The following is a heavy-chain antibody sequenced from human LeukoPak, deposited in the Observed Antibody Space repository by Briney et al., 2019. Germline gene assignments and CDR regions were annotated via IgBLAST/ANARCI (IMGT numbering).Heavy chain of an antibody. J-gene: IGHJ4*02. Sequence: GGSLRLSCAASGFTFSGSAMHWVRQASGKGLEWVGRIRSKANSYATAYAASVKGRFTISRDDSKNTAYLQMNSLKTEDTAVYYCTSCGGDCYSGFDCWGQGTLVTVSS. CDR1: GFTFSGSA. CDR3: TSCGGDCYSGFDC. D-gene: IGHD2-21*02. V-gene: IGHV3-73*01. CDR2: IRSKANSYAT.